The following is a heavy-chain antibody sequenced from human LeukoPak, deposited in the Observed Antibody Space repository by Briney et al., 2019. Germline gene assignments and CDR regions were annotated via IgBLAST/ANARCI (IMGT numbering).Heavy chain of an antibody. Sequence: SETLSLTCTVSGGSISSSSYYWGWIRQPPGKGLEWIGSIYYSGSTYYNPSLKSRVTISVDTSKNQFSLKLSSVTAADTAVYYCARGQSIVVVPAAIRGPYYFDYWGQGTLVTVSS. V-gene: IGHV4-39*07. CDR3: ARGQSIVVVPAAIRGPYYFDY. CDR1: GGSISSSSYY. D-gene: IGHD2-2*02. J-gene: IGHJ4*02. CDR2: IYYSGST.